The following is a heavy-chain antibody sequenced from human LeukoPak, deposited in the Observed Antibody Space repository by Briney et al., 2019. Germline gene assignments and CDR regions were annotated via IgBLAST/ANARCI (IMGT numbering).Heavy chain of an antibody. D-gene: IGHD3-22*01. J-gene: IGHJ4*01. CDR1: GFTFSDHY. Sequence: TGGSLRLSCAASGFTFSDHYMDWVRQAPGKGLEWVGRTRNKPNSYTTEYAASVKGRFTISRDDSTNSLYLQMNSLKTEDTAMYYCVTTVGYYYFGDYWGHGTLVTVSS. V-gene: IGHV3-72*01. CDR2: TRNKPNSYTT. CDR3: VTTVGYYYFGDY.